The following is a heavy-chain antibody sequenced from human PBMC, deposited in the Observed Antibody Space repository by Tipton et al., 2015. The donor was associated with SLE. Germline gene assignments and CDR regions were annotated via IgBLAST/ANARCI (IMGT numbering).Heavy chain of an antibody. CDR1: AGSFSGYY. J-gene: IGHJ4*02. D-gene: IGHD7-27*01. Sequence: LRLSCAVYAGSFSGYYWSWIRQPPGKGLEWIGEINHSGSTNYNPSLKSRVTISVDTSKNQFSLKLGSVTAADTAVYYCARVNGELGISDYWGQGTLVTVSS. CDR3: ARVNGELGISDY. V-gene: IGHV4-34*01. CDR2: INHSGST.